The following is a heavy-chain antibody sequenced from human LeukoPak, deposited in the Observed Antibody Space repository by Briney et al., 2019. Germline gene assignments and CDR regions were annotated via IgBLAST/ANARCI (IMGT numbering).Heavy chain of an antibody. D-gene: IGHD1-14*01. J-gene: IGHJ4*02. CDR2: IYISGST. CDR1: VVSISSYY. V-gene: IGHV4-4*07. Sequence: SETLSLTCTVSVVSISSYYWSWIRQPAGKGLEWIGRIYISGSTNYNPSLKSRVTMSVDTSKNQFSLKLSSVTAADTAVYYCVRDRGNHVTDHWGQGTLVTVSS. CDR3: VRDRGNHVTDH.